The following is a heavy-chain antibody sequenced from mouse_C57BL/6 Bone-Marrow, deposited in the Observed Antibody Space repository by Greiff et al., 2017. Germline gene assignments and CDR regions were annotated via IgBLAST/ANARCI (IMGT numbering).Heavy chain of an antibody. D-gene: IGHD1-1*01. V-gene: IGHV1-15*01. CDR3: TRGGGSSIDY. CDR2: IDPETGGT. CDR1: GYTFTDYE. Sequence: QVQLQQSGAELVRPGASVTLSCKASGYTFTDYEMHWVKQTPVHGLEWIGAIDPETGGTAYNQKFKGKDILTADKSSSTAYMELRSLTSEDSAVYYCTRGGGSSIDYWGQGTTLTVSS. J-gene: IGHJ2*01.